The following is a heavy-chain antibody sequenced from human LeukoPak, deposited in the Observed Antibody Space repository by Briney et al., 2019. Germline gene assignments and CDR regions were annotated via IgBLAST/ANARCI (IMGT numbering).Heavy chain of an antibody. V-gene: IGHV3-23*01. Sequence: AGGSLRLSCAASGFTFSNYVMNWVRQAPGKGLEWISVISGNGGTTYYADSVKGRFTISRDSSKNTLFLQMKSLRAEDTALYYCAKNIGENISDRPSTWGQGTLVTVSS. CDR3: AKNIGENISDRPST. D-gene: IGHD5-12*01. CDR1: GFTFSNYV. J-gene: IGHJ5*02. CDR2: ISGNGGTT.